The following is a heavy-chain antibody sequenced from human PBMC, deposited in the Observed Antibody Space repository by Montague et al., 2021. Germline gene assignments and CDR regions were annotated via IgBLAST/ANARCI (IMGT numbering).Heavy chain of an antibody. CDR3: ARVDCDGDCYTFDP. CDR2: IYYSANT. CDR1: GASINSSPYY. D-gene: IGHD2-21*02. J-gene: IGHJ5*02. V-gene: IGHV4-39*01. Sequence: ETLSLACTVSGASINSSPYYWGWIRQPPGKGLEWIGSIYYSANTYYNPSLKSRLSISVDTTKNQFSLRLKSVTAADTAVYHCARVDCDGDCYTFDPWGQGTLVTVSS.